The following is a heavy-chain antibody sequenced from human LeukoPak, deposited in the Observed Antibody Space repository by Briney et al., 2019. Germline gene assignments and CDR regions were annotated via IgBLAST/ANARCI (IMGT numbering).Heavy chain of an antibody. J-gene: IGHJ6*03. D-gene: IGHD3-10*01. CDR3: ARRGPYYYGSGSYLPTHYYYYYYMDV. V-gene: IGHV4-34*01. CDR2: INHSGST. Sequence: SETLSLTCAVYGGSFSGYYWSWIRQPPGKGLEWIGEINHSGSTNYNPSLKSRVTISVDTSKNQFSLKLSSVPAADTAVYYCARRGPYYYGSGSYLPTHYYYYYYMDVWGKGTTVTISS. CDR1: GGSFSGYY.